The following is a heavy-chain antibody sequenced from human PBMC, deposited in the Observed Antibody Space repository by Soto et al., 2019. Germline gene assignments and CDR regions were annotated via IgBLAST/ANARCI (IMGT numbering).Heavy chain of an antibody. CDR1: GLTFTSSA. V-gene: IGHV1-58*01. Sequence: ASVKVSCKASGLTFTSSAVQWVRQARGQRLEWIGWIVVGSGNTNYAQKFQERVTITRDMSTSTAYMELSSLRSEDTAVYSCAAGDCSGGSCPPAYYWGQGTLVTVSS. CDR3: AAGDCSGGSCPPAYY. CDR2: IVVGSGNT. J-gene: IGHJ4*02. D-gene: IGHD2-15*01.